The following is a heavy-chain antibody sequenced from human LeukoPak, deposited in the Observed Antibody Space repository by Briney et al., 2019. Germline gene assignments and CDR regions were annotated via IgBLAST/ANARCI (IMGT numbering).Heavy chain of an antibody. J-gene: IGHJ4*02. V-gene: IGHV3-21*01. Sequence: KSGGSLRLSCAASGFTFSAYSMNWVRQAPGKGLEWVSSTSSSSTYIYYADSVKGRFTISRDNAKNSLYLQMNSLRAEDTAVYYCARALEPSVAVIDYWGQGTLVTVSS. CDR2: TSSSSTYI. CDR3: ARALEPSVAVIDY. CDR1: GFTFSAYS. D-gene: IGHD6-19*01.